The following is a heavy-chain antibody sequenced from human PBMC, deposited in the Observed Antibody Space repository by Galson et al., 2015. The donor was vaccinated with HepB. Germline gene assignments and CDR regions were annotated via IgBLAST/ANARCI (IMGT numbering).Heavy chain of an antibody. V-gene: IGHV4-59*01. CDR2: IYYSGGT. D-gene: IGHD1-14*01. CDR1: GRSITSYS. J-gene: IGHJ6*02. Sequence: SETLSLTCPVAGRSITSYSWSWIRQPPGKGLEWIGYIYYSGGTNYNPSLKSRVTISIDTSKTQFSLRLNSVIAADTAVYYCAREEGNPYYYYAMDVWGQGTTVTVSS. CDR3: AREEGNPYYYYAMDV.